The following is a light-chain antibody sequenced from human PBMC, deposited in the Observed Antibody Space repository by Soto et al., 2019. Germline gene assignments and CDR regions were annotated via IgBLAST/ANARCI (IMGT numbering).Light chain of an antibody. CDR3: QQFNSYPWT. J-gene: IGKJ1*01. CDR1: QGISSA. CDR2: DAS. V-gene: IGKV1-13*02. Sequence: AIQLTQSPSSLSASVGDRVTITCRASQGISSALAWFQQKPGKAPKLLIYDASSLKSGVPSSFSGSGSGTDFTLTISSLQPEDFATYYCQQFNSYPWTFGQGTTVEIK.